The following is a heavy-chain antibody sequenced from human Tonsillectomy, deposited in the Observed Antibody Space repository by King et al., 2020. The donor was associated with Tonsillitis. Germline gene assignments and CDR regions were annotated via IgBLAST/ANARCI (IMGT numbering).Heavy chain of an antibody. Sequence: VQLVESGGGVVQPGRSLRLSCAASGFTFSSYAMHWVRQAPGKGLEWVAVISYDGSNKYYADSVKGRFTISRDNSKNTLYLQMNSLRAEDTAVYYCARGNDYDSSGYSLYFDYWGQGTLVTVSS. V-gene: IGHV3-30*01. J-gene: IGHJ4*02. CDR1: GFTFSSYA. CDR2: ISYDGSNK. CDR3: ARGNDYDSSGYSLYFDY. D-gene: IGHD3-22*01.